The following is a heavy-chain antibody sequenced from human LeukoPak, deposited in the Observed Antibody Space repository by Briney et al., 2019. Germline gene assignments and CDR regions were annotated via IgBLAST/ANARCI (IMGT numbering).Heavy chain of an antibody. D-gene: IGHD4/OR15-4a*01. CDR3: ARVEGA. J-gene: IGHJ4*02. V-gene: IGHV3-30-3*01. CDR1: GFTFSSYA. Sequence: HTGGSLRLSCAASGFTFSSYAMHWVRQAPGKGLEWVAVISYDGSNKYYADSVKGRFTTSRDNSKNTLYLQMNTLRAEDTAVYYCARVEGAWGQGTLVTVSS. CDR2: ISYDGSNK.